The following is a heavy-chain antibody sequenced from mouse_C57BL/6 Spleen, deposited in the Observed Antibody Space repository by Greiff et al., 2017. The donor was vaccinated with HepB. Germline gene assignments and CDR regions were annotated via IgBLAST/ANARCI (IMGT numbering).Heavy chain of an antibody. J-gene: IGHJ4*01. CDR1: GYAFTNYL. Sequence: VQLQQSGAELVRPGTSVKVSCKASGYAFTNYLIEWVKQRPGQGLEWIGVINPGSGGTNYNEKFKGKATLTADKSSSTAYMQLSSLTSEDSAVYFCAREPSRDYAMDYWGQGTSVTVSS. D-gene: IGHD6-1*01. V-gene: IGHV1-54*01. CDR3: AREPSRDYAMDY. CDR2: INPGSGGT.